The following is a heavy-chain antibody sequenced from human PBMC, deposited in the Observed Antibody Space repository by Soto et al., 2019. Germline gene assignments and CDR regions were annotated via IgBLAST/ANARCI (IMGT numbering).Heavy chain of an antibody. CDR3: ERSYGNHSSDF. J-gene: IGHJ4*02. D-gene: IGHD4-17*01. Sequence: SETLSLTCTVSGGSVISYFWTWIRQPPGKGLEWIGYNYYTGGSTRYNPSLKSRVTISVDASKNQFSLNLTSVTAADKAVYYCERSYGNHSSDFWCQAILVTVS. V-gene: IGHV4-59*02. CDR1: GGSVISYF. CDR2: NYYTGGST.